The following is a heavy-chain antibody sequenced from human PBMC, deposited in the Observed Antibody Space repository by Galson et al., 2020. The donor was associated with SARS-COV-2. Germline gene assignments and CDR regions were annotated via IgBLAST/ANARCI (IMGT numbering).Heavy chain of an antibody. V-gene: IGHV4-38-2*01. CDR1: GLPVRRGHS. Sequence: SETLSLTCGVHGLPVRRGHSWGWLRQHPGRGLAWIGNSYPDRTSYHNPSLNSPASISVATSTNVVPLSLKSVTAADAGAYYSARHAAECSGGVCTHHFFAAMDVWGQGRTVIVYS. J-gene: IGHJ6*02. CDR2: SYPDRTS. D-gene: IGHD2-8*02. CDR3: ARHAAECSGGVCTHHFFAAMDV.